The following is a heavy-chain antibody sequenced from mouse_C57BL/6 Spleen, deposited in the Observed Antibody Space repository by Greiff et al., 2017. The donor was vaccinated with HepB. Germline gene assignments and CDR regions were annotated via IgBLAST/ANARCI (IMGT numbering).Heavy chain of an antibody. J-gene: IGHJ3*01. CDR3: TTGAWFAY. CDR1: GFNIKDDY. Sequence: LQQSGAELVRPGASVKLSCTASGFNIKDDYMHWVKQRPEQGLEWIGWIDPENGDTEYASKFQGKATITADTSSNTAYLQLSSLASEDTAVYYCTTGAWFAYWGQGTLVTVSA. CDR2: IDPENGDT. V-gene: IGHV14-4*01.